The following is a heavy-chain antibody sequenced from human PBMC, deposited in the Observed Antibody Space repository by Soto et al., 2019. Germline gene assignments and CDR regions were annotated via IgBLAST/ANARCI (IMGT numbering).Heavy chain of an antibody. CDR1: GGSISKGAYY. Sequence: SETLSLTCTVSGGSISKGAYYWSWIRQHPGKGREWIGYIYYSGSTYYNPSLKSRIAISVDTSTNQYSLKLSYVTAADTAVNYCATAMTTVTKIDYWGQGTLVTISS. CDR3: ATAMTTVTKIDY. J-gene: IGHJ4*02. D-gene: IGHD4-17*01. V-gene: IGHV4-31*03. CDR2: IYYSGST.